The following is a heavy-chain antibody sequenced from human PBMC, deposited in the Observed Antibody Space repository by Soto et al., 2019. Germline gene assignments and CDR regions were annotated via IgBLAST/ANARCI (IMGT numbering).Heavy chain of an antibody. Sequence: QVQLVQSVAEVKKPGASVKVSCKASGYTFTSYDINWVRQATGQGLEWMGWMNPNSGNTGYAQKFQGRVTMTRNTSISTAYMELSSMRSEDTAVYYWARGLTMVRGGDLWGRGTLVTVSS. CDR2: MNPNSGNT. D-gene: IGHD3-10*01. CDR3: ARGLTMVRGGDL. CDR1: GYTFTSYD. J-gene: IGHJ2*01. V-gene: IGHV1-8*01.